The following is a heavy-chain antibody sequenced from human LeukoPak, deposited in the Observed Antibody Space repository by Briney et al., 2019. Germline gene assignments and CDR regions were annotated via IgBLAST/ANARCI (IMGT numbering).Heavy chain of an antibody. J-gene: IGHJ6*03. V-gene: IGHV4-30-4*08. Sequence: SETLSLTCTVSGGSISSGDYYWSWIRQPPGKGLEWIGYIYYSGSTYYNPSLKSRVTISVDTSKNQFSLKLSSVTAADTAVYYCATHCSSTSCYNLGSYYYYMDVWGKGITVTVSS. CDR1: GGSISSGDYY. D-gene: IGHD2-2*02. CDR3: ATHCSSTSCYNLGSYYYYMDV. CDR2: IYYSGST.